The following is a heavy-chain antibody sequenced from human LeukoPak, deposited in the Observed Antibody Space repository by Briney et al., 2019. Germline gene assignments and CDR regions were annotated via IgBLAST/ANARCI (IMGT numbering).Heavy chain of an antibody. V-gene: IGHV4-30-2*01. CDR1: GGSISSGGYS. J-gene: IGHJ4*02. CDR3: ARGTIFGVVITGYYFDY. Sequence: SETLSLTCAVSGGSISSGGYSWSWIRQPPGKGLEWIGYIYHSGSTYYHPSLKSRVTISVDRSKNQFSLKLSSVTAADTAVYYCARGTIFGVVITGYYFDYWGQGTLVTVSS. CDR2: IYHSGST. D-gene: IGHD3-3*01.